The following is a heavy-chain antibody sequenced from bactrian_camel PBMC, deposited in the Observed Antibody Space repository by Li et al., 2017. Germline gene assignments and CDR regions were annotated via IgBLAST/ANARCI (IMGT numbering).Heavy chain of an antibody. J-gene: IGHJ6*01. Sequence: QLVESGGGSVQAGGSLRLSCVVSGYIYGSYDLCMGWFRQAPGKEREGVAVIDTDGSASYSGSVKGRFTISRDKVENTLYLQMNSLTPEDTAMYYCAAARVVWVPGILRAADVDYWGQGTQVTVS. CDR1: GYIYGSYDLC. CDR3: AAARVVWVPGILRAADVDY. V-gene: IGHV3S53*01. D-gene: IGHD5*01. CDR2: IDTDGSA.